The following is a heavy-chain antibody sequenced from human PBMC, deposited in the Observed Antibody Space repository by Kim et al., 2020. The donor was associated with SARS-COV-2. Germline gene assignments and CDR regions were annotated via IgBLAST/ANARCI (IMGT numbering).Heavy chain of an antibody. V-gene: IGHV1-46*01. CDR2: T. Sequence: TNYAQKFQGRVTMTRDTSTSTVYMELSSLRSEDTAVYYCARDAKDAFDYWGQGTLVTVSS. D-gene: IGHD2-15*01. J-gene: IGHJ4*02. CDR3: ARDAKDAFDY.